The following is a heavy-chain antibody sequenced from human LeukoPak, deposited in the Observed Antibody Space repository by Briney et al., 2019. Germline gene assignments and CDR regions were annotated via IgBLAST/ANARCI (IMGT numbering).Heavy chain of an antibody. J-gene: IGHJ1*01. CDR2: IYYSGST. CDR3: ARGSSWFQH. V-gene: IGHV4-59*08. CDR1: GGSFSGYY. Sequence: SETLSLTCAVYGGSFSGYYWSWIRQPPGKGLEWIGYIYYSGSTNYNPSLKSRVTISVDTSKNQFSLKLSSVTAADTAVYYCARGSSWFQHWGQGTLVTVSS. D-gene: IGHD6-13*01.